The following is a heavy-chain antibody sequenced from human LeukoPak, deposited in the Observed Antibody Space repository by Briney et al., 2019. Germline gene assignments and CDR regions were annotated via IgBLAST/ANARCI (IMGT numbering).Heavy chain of an antibody. V-gene: IGHV3-74*01. CDR2: IYSDGSRT. CDR3: AREVGDYYDSSGSFGY. D-gene: IGHD3-22*01. Sequence: GGSLRLSCAASGFTFSSHWMHWVRQGPGKGLVWVSRIYSDGSRTIYADSVKGRFTISRDSAKNTLYLQMNSLRAEDTAAYYCAREVGDYYDSSGSFGYWGQGTLVTVSS. CDR1: GFTFSSHW. J-gene: IGHJ4*02.